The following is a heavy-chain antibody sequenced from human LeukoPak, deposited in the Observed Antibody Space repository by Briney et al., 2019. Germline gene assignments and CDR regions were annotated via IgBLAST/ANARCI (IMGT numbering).Heavy chain of an antibody. CDR1: GFTFSSYA. V-gene: IGHV3-30-3*01. CDR2: ISYDGSNK. J-gene: IGHJ5*02. Sequence: PGGSLRLSCAASGFTFSSYAMQWVRQAPGKGLEWVAVISYDGSNKYYADSVKGRFTISRDNSKNTLYLQMNSLRAEDTAVYYCARVPNYYDSSGYYWPWGQGALVTVSS. D-gene: IGHD3-22*01. CDR3: ARVPNYYDSSGYYWP.